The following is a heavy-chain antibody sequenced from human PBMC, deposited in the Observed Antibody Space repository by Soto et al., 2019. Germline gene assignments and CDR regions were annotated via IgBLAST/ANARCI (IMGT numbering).Heavy chain of an antibody. V-gene: IGHV3-48*02. CDR3: ARESYCSRTSCYTDAFDI. J-gene: IGHJ3*02. D-gene: IGHD2-2*02. CDR2: ISSSSSTI. CDR1: GFIFSSYS. Sequence: QPGGSLRLSCAASGFIFSSYSMNWVRQAPGKGLEWVSYISSSSSTIYYADSVKGRFTISRDNAKNSLYLQMNSLTDEDTAVYYCARESYCSRTSCYTDAFDIWGQGTMVTVSS.